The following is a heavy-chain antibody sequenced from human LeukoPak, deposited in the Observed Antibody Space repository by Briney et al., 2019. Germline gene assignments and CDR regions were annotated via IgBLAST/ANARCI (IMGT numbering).Heavy chain of an antibody. J-gene: IGHJ3*02. Sequence: GGSLRLSCAGSGFTLSSNWMHWVRQGPGKGLVWVSRIYSDGSRTNYADSVKGRFTISGDNAKNTLYLQMNSLRAEDTAVYYCARGQDTVIASRDAFDIWGQGTMVTVSS. CDR2: IYSDGSRT. CDR1: GFTLSSNW. V-gene: IGHV3-74*01. CDR3: ARGQDTVIASRDAFDI. D-gene: IGHD4-17*01.